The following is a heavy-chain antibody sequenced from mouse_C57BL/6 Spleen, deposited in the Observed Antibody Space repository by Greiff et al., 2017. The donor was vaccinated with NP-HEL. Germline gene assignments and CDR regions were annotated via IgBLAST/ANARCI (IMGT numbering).Heavy chain of an antibody. CDR1: GYTFTSYT. Sequence: QVQLKQSGADLARPGASVKMSCKASGYTFTSYTMHWVKQRPGQGLEWIGYINPSSGYTKYNQKFKDKATLTADKSSSTAYMQLSSLTSEDSAVYYCARRVLWYFDVWGTGTTVTVSS. CDR2: INPSSGYT. V-gene: IGHV1-4*01. J-gene: IGHJ1*03. CDR3: ARRVLWYFDV. D-gene: IGHD2-14*01.